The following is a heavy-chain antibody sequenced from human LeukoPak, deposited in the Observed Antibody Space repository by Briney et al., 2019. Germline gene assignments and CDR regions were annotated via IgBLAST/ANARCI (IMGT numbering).Heavy chain of an antibody. V-gene: IGHV3-30*18. CDR2: ISYGGSNK. CDR3: AKRAVVVAGKFGNYFDY. D-gene: IGHD2-15*01. CDR1: GFTFSSYV. J-gene: IGHJ4*02. Sequence: GGSLRLSCAASGFTFSSYVMHWVRQAPGKGLEWVVVISYGGSNKYYADSVKGRFTISRDNSKNTLYLQMNSLRAEDTAVYYCAKRAVVVAGKFGNYFDYWGQGTLVTVSS.